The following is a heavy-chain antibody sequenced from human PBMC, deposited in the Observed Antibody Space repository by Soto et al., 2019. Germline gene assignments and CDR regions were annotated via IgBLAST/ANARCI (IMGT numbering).Heavy chain of an antibody. CDR3: AKDQASGQGSFDS. J-gene: IGHJ4*02. CDR2: ISYDGSNQ. Sequence: GGSLRLSCAASGFTFNIYGMHWVRQAPDKGLEWVALISYDGSNQYYADSVKGRFTISRDNSKKTLFLQMNSLRADDTAVYYCAKDQASGQGSFDSWGQGTLVTVSS. V-gene: IGHV3-30*18. CDR1: GFTFNIYG.